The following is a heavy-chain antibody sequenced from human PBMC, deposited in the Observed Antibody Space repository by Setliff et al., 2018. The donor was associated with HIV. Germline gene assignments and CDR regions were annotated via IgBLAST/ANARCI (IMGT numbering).Heavy chain of an antibody. J-gene: IGHJ6*02. D-gene: IGHD3-16*02. CDR2: INHSAST. V-gene: IGHV4-34*01. CDR1: GGSFRSYF. CDR3: ARGWGLTYYDYEWGNYHYRYAMEV. Sequence: SETLSLTCAVYGGSFRSYFWSWIRQPPGEGLEWIGEINHSASTNYNPSLKSRVTISVDTSKNQFSLGLTSMTAADTAVYYCARGWGLTYYDYEWGNYHYRYAMEVWGQGTTVTVSS.